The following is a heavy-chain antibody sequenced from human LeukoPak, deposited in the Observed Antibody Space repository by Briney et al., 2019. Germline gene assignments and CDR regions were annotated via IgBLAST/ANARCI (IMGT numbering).Heavy chain of an antibody. D-gene: IGHD6-13*01. V-gene: IGHV3-30-3*01. CDR1: GFTFSSYA. CDR3: ARAHSSSWYSGPWGMDV. J-gene: IGHJ6*02. Sequence: GGSLRLSCAASGFTFSSYAMHWVRQAPGKGLEWVAVISYDGSNKYYADSVKGRFTISRDNSENTLYLQMNSLRAEDTAVYYCARAHSSSWYSGPWGMDVWGQGTTVTVSS. CDR2: ISYDGSNK.